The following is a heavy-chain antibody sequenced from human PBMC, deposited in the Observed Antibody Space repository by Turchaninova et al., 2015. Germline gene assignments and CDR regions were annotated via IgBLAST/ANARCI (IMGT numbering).Heavy chain of an antibody. D-gene: IGHD1-1*01. V-gene: IGHV4-34*01. J-gene: IGHJ4*02. Sequence: QVQLQQWGAGLLKTSGTLSLPCAVYGGSFSGYYWSWIRQPPGKGLGWIGEINHSGSTNYNPSLKSRVTISVDTSKNQFSLKLSSVTAADTAVYYCARGTTALTFDYWGQGTLVTVSS. CDR1: GGSFSGYY. CDR3: ARGTTALTFDY. CDR2: INHSGST.